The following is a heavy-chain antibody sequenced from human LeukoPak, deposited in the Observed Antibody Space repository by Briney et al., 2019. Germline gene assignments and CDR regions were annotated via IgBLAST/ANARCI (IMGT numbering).Heavy chain of an antibody. Sequence: ASVKVSCKASGYIFTASYIHWVRQAPGQGLDCMGWINPHSGGTNYAQKFQGRVTMTRDTSTSTAYMELSRLRSDDTAVYYCARFCSSSSCPFDYWGQGTLVTVSS. J-gene: IGHJ4*02. CDR2: INPHSGGT. CDR3: ARFCSSSSCPFDY. CDR1: GYIFTASY. V-gene: IGHV1-2*02. D-gene: IGHD2-2*01.